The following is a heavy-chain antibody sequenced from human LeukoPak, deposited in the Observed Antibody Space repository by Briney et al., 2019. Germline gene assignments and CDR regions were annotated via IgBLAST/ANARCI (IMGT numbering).Heavy chain of an antibody. Sequence: PSETLSLTCTVSGDSISSRSYYWSWIRQPPGKGLEWIGYIYYSGSTNYNPSLKSRVTISVDTSKNQFSLKLSSVTAADTAVYYCARDLGYCSSTSCWYYMDVWGKGTTVTVSS. V-gene: IGHV4-61*01. D-gene: IGHD2-2*01. CDR1: GDSISSRSYY. CDR3: ARDLGYCSSTSCWYYMDV. J-gene: IGHJ6*03. CDR2: IYYSGST.